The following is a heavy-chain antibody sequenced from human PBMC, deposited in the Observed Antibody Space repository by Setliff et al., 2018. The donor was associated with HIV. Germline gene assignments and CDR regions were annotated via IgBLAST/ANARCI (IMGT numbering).Heavy chain of an antibody. CDR2: ISYDGTKK. V-gene: IGHV3-30*04. CDR3: ARENYDILTGYYDY. Sequence: GGSLRLSCAASGFTFSSNAMHWVRQAPGKGLEWVAVISYDGTKKYYADSVKGRFTISRDNSKNTLYLQMNSLRAEDTAVYYCARENYDILTGYYDYWGQGALVTVSS. J-gene: IGHJ4*02. D-gene: IGHD3-9*01. CDR1: GFTFSSNA.